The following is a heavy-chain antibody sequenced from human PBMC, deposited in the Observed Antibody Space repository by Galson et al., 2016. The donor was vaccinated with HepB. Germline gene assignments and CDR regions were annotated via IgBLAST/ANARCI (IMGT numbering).Heavy chain of an antibody. D-gene: IGHD2-21*01. Sequence: SETLSLTCTVSGGSIRRRSYSWDWIRQAPGKGLEWIGNIYYNGSTYYNPSLKSRVAISMDTSNNQFSLKVNSVTAADTAVYYCARLPGLTATSAVADYWGQGTLVTVSS. CDR2: IYYNGST. V-gene: IGHV4-39*01. CDR3: ARLPGLTATSAVADY. CDR1: GGSIRRRSYS. J-gene: IGHJ4*02.